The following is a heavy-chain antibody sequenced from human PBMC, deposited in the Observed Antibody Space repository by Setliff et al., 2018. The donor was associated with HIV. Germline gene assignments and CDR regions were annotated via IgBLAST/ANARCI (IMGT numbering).Heavy chain of an antibody. D-gene: IGHD3-10*01. CDR2: IYYSGST. V-gene: IGHV4-59*08. CDR1: GGSISSYY. Sequence: SETLSLTCTVSGGSISSYYWSWIRQPPGKGLEWIGYIYYSGSTNYNPSLKSRVTISVDTSKDQLSLKLSSVTAADTAVYYCARVGGFFGEARPPPDYWGQGALVTVSS. CDR3: ARVGGFFGEARPPPDY. J-gene: IGHJ4*02.